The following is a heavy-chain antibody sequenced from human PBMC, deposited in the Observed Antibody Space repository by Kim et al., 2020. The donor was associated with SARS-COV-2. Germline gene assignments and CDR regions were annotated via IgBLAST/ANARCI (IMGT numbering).Heavy chain of an antibody. CDR2: INDDGSKK. CDR3: ARVTDLFDSYFYGLDV. J-gene: IGHJ6*02. V-gene: IGHV3-7*05. CDR1: GFIFSSYW. Sequence: GGSLRLSCVTSGFIFSSYWMNWVRQAPGKGLEWVASINDDGSKKFYVDSVKGRFTISRDNAKNSLYLEMNSLRAEDTAVYYCARVTDLFDSYFYGLDVWGQGTTVTVSS.